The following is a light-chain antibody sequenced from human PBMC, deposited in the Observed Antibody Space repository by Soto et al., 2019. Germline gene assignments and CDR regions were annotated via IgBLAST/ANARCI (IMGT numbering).Light chain of an antibody. CDR1: QDIRSF. J-gene: IGKJ5*01. CDR3: QQYDSLPIT. CDR2: DTS. Sequence: DIQMTQSPSSLSASVGDRVIIICQASQDIRSFVSWYQQKPGKAPKLLMYDTSSLETGVPPRFSGSGSGTDYRLTISSLQPEDFATYYCQQYDSLPITFGHGTRLDLK. V-gene: IGKV1-33*01.